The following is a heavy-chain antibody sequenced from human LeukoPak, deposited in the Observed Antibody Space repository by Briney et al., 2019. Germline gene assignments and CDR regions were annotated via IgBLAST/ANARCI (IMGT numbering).Heavy chain of an antibody. CDR2: ISGSGSSI. CDR3: ARGPYSSGWYYFDY. CDR1: GFTFSNHE. Sequence: GGSLRLSCPASGFTFSNHEMHWVRQAPGKGLEWVLYISGSGSSIYYADSVKGRFTISRDNAKNSLYLQMNSLRAEDTAVYYCARGPYSSGWYYFDYWGQGTLVTVSS. D-gene: IGHD6-19*01. J-gene: IGHJ4*02. V-gene: IGHV3-48*03.